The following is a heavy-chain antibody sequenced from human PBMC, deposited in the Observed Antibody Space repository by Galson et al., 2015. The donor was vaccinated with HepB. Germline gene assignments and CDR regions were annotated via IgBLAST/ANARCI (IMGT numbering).Heavy chain of an antibody. V-gene: IGHV3-30*04. J-gene: IGHJ6*02. D-gene: IGHD2-21*01. Sequence: SLRLSCAASGFSFNDYAMHWVRQAPGKGLEWVAVISYDGSTKHYADSVKGRLTISRDNSQNTLYLQMKSLSTEDTAVYYCARIDIASWSGCPGIYYYYYYAMDVWGQGTTVTVSS. CDR1: GFSFNDYA. CDR3: ARIDIASWSGCPGIYYYYYYAMDV. CDR2: ISYDGSTK.